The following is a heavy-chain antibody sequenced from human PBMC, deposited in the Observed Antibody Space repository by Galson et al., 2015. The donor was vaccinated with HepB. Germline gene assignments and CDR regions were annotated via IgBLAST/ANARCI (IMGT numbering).Heavy chain of an antibody. J-gene: IGHJ4*02. D-gene: IGHD2-21*02. CDR1: GFAFSSYA. Sequence: SLRLSCAASGFAFSSYAMNWVRQAPGKGLEWVSTVSDSGGGTYYADSVKGRFIVSRDNSKNTLYLQMNSLRAEDTAVYYCARGGTDCYSCFMDYWGQGTLVTVSS. CDR2: VSDSGGGT. CDR3: ARGGTDCYSCFMDY. V-gene: IGHV3-23*01.